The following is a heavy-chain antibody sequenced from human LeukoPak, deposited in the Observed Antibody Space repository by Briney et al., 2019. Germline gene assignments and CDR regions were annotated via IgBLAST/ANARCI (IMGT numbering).Heavy chain of an antibody. Sequence: ASVKVSCKTSGYTFISYGLSWVRQAPGQGLEWMGWISGYNGNTNYPQKVQGRVTMTTDTSTNTAYMELTNLRSDDTAVYYCAGGAWDRPLADYWGLGTLVTVSS. J-gene: IGHJ4*02. CDR1: GYTFISYG. CDR2: ISGYNGNT. CDR3: AGGAWDRPLADY. V-gene: IGHV1-18*01. D-gene: IGHD1-26*01.